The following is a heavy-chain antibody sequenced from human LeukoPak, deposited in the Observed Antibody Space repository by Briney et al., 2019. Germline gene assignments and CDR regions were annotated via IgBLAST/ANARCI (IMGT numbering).Heavy chain of an antibody. CDR1: GGSFSGYY. D-gene: IGHD1-14*01. V-gene: IGHV4-31*11. J-gene: IGHJ5*02. CDR2: IYYTGST. Sequence: SETLSLTCAVYGGSFSGYYWSWIRQHPGKGLEWIGYIYYTGSTYYSPSLKSRVTISVDTSKNQFSLKLSSVTAADTAVYYCARGPRRWFDPWGQGTLVTVSS. CDR3: ARGPRRWFDP.